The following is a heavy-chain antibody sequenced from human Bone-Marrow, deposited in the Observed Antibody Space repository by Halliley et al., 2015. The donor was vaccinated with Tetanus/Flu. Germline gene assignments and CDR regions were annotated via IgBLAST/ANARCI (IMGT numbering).Heavy chain of an antibody. CDR1: GGSISSGGHY. CDR2: IYYSGTT. Sequence: TLSLTCTVSGGSISSGGHYWSWIRQHPGKGLEWIGYIYYSGTTYYNKSLKSRITISVDTSKNQFSPKLSSVTAADTAVYYCARGLHYYDRGDYFDHWGQGTLVTVSS. V-gene: IGHV4-31*03. J-gene: IGHJ4*02. CDR3: ARGLHYYDRGDYFDH. D-gene: IGHD3-22*01.